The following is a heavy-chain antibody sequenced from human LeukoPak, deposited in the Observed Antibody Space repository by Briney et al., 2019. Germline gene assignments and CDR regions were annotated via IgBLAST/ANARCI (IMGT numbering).Heavy chain of an antibody. CDR2: INPNSGGT. CDR3: ARDPQPIYCSGGSRYSGYFDY. CDR1: GYTFTGYY. D-gene: IGHD2-15*01. V-gene: IGHV1-2*02. Sequence: ASVKVPCKASGYTFTGYYMHWVRQAPGQGLEWMGWINPNSGGTNYAQKFQGRVTMTRDTSISTAYMELSRLRSDDTAVYYCARDPQPIYCSGGSRYSGYFDYWGQGTLVTVSS. J-gene: IGHJ4*02.